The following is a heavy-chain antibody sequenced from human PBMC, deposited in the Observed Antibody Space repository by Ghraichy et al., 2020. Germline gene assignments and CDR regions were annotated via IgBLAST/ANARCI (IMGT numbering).Heavy chain of an antibody. J-gene: IGHJ4*02. Sequence: GGSLRLSCAASGFTFSSYAMSWVRQAPGKGLEWVSAISGSGGCTYYADSVKGRFTISRDNSKNTLYLQMNSLRAEDTAVYYCAKPRSRGEVAATLDYWGQGTLVTVSS. CDR3: AKPRSRGEVAATLDY. CDR1: GFTFSSYA. CDR2: ISGSGGCT. V-gene: IGHV3-23*01. D-gene: IGHD2-15*01.